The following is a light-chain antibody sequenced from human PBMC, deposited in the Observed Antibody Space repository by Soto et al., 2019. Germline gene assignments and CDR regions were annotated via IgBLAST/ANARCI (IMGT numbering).Light chain of an antibody. J-gene: IGKJ5*01. CDR3: QQYDNLPLI. CDR1: QDIRKY. V-gene: IGKV1-33*01. CDR2: DAS. Sequence: IQMTQSPSSLSASVGDRVTITCQATQDIRKYLNWYQQKPGKAPKLLIYDASSLETGVPSRFSGSGPGTDFTLTISSLQPEDFATYYCQQYDNLPLIFGQGTRLEIK.